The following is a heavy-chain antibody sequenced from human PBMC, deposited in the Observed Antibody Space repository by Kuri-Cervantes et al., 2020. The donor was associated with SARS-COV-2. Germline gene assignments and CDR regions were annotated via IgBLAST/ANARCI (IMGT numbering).Heavy chain of an antibody. J-gene: IGHJ4*02. Sequence: GESLKISCPASGFTFSNAWMSWVRQAPGKGLEWVGRIKVKTDGGTTDYAAPVKGRFTISRDDSKNTLYLQMNSLKDEDTAVYYYTTDFGYGMDYDLFDYWGQGTLVTVSS. V-gene: IGHV3-15*01. D-gene: IGHD3-3*01. CDR1: GFTFSNAW. CDR2: IKVKTDGGTT. CDR3: TTDFGYGMDYDLFDY.